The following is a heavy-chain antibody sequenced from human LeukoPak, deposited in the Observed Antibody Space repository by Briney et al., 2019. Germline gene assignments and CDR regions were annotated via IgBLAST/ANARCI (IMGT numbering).Heavy chain of an antibody. V-gene: IGHV4-39*01. CDR2: VYYGETT. Sequence: ASAALSLTCTVSGGSISSTTYYWAWIRQPPGMGLDWIGSVYYGETTYYNPSLESRVTISADTSKNQFSLRLNSVTAADTAVYYCARHEASYFYYYMDVWGAGTTVIVSS. J-gene: IGHJ6*03. CDR3: ARHEASYFYYYMDV. CDR1: GGSISSTTYY.